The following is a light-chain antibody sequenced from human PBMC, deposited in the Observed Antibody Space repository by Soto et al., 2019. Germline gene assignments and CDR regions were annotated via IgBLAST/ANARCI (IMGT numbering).Light chain of an antibody. CDR2: SAS. CDR3: QHFGSLPET. CDR1: QSVASSY. V-gene: IGKV3-20*01. J-gene: IGKJ1*01. Sequence: EVVLTQSPGTLSLSPGERVTLSCRASQSVASSYLAWYQQKPGRAPRLLFYSASSRATGIPDRFSGSGSGTDFTLTISRLEPEDFAVYYCQHFGSLPETF.